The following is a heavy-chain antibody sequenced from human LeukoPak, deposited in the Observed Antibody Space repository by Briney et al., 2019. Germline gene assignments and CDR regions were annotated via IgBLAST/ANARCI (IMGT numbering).Heavy chain of an antibody. D-gene: IGHD3-9*01. CDR2: IIPLFRTA. CDR1: GGTFSSYA. V-gene: IGHV1-69*06. Sequence: SVKVSCKASGGTFSSYAISWVRQAPGQGPEWMGGIIPLFRTANYAQKFQGRVTITADRSTNTAFMELSSLRSEDTAMYYCATKYEILSGYPKNYYFHIWGQGTMVTVSS. CDR3: ATKYEILSGYPKNYYFHI. J-gene: IGHJ3*02.